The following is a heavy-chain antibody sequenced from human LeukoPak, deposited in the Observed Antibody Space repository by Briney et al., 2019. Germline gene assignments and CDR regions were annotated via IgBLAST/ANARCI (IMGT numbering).Heavy chain of an antibody. Sequence: ASVNISCKASGYTFTTYFIHWVRQAPGQGLEWMGINNPSDGTTIYAQKFQGRVTMTRDTSTSTVYMELSSLRSEDTAVYYCARGTLFDWGQGTLVTVSS. CDR1: GYTFTTYF. CDR3: ARGTLFD. D-gene: IGHD3-10*01. V-gene: IGHV1-46*01. J-gene: IGHJ4*02. CDR2: NNPSDGTT.